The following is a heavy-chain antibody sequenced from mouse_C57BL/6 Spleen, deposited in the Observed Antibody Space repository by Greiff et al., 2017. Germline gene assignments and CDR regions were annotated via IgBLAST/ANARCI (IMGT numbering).Heavy chain of an antibody. D-gene: IGHD2-5*01. CDR2: ISYDGSN. V-gene: IGHV3-6*01. CDR3: ARDSNYTFYYYAMDY. CDR1: GYSITSGYY. J-gene: IGHJ4*01. Sequence: DVKLQESGPGLVKPSQSLSLTCSVTGYSITSGYYWNWIRQFPGNKLEWMGYISYDGSNNYNPSLKNRISITRDTSKNQFFLKLNSVTTEDTATYYCARDSNYTFYYYAMDYWGQGTSVTVSS.